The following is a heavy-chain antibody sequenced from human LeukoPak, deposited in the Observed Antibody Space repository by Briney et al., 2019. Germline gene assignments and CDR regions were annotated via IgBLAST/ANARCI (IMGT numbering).Heavy chain of an antibody. Sequence: PSETLSLTCTVSGGSISSSSYYWGWIRQPPGKGLEWIGSIYYSGSTYYNPSLKSRVTISVDTSKNQFSLKLSSVTAADTAVYYCAREEGSGSYGYWGQGTLVTVSS. D-gene: IGHD3-10*01. CDR3: AREEGSGSYGY. V-gene: IGHV4-39*07. CDR1: GGSISSSSYY. CDR2: IYYSGST. J-gene: IGHJ4*02.